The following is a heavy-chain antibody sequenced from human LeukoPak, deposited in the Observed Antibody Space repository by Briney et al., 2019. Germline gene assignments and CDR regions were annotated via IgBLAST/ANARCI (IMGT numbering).Heavy chain of an antibody. D-gene: IGHD3-3*01. CDR3: ARDRDNYDFWSGLTSYYFDY. Sequence: GGSLRLSCAASGFTFSSYSMNWARQAPGKGLEWVSYISYSSSTIYYADSVKGRFTISRDNSKNTLYLQMNSLRAEDTAVYYCARDRDNYDFWSGLTSYYFDYWGQGTLVTVSS. V-gene: IGHV3-48*01. J-gene: IGHJ4*02. CDR1: GFTFSSYS. CDR2: ISYSSSTI.